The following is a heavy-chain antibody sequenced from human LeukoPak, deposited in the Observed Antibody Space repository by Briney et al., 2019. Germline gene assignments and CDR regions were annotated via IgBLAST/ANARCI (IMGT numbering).Heavy chain of an antibody. D-gene: IGHD1-14*01. CDR1: GFTFSSYS. CDR3: ARYNRGALDI. J-gene: IGHJ3*02. V-gene: IGHV3-48*02. CDR2: ISGSSTTI. Sequence: PGGSLRLSCAASGFTFSSYSVNWVRQAPGKGLEWVSLISGSSTTIYYADSVKGRFTISRDNAKNSLYLQMNSLRDEDTAVYYCARYNRGALDIWGQGTVVTASS.